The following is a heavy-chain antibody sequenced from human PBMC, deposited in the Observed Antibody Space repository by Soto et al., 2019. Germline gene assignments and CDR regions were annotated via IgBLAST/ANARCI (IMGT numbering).Heavy chain of an antibody. CDR3: VHLSPQLGVDY. CDR2: IYPGDSDT. CDR1: GYIFTSYW. Sequence: GESLKISCKGSGYIFTSYWIGWVLQMPGKGLEWMGIIYPGDSDTRYSPSFQGQVTISADKSISTAYLQWSSLKASDTAMYYCVHLSPQLGVDYWGQGTLVTVSS. V-gene: IGHV5-51*01. J-gene: IGHJ4*02. D-gene: IGHD1-1*01.